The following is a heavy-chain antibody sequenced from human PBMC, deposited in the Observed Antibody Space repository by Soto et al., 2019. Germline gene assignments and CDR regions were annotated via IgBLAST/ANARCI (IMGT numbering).Heavy chain of an antibody. CDR3: AREGFYAGLGRYSYGYAPPPFYGMDV. J-gene: IGHJ6*02. V-gene: IGHV1-46*01. CDR1: GYTFSTYH. Sequence: GASVKVSCKTSGYTFSTYHMHWVRLAPGQGLEWVGIIKSSGDITLYAQKFQGRVTMSKDTSTSTVYMEVSSLRSEDTAVYYCAREGFYAGLGRYSYGYAPPPFYGMDVWG. D-gene: IGHD5-18*01. CDR2: IKSSGDIT.